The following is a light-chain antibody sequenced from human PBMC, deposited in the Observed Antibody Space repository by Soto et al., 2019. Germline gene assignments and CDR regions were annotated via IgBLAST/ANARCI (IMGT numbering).Light chain of an antibody. V-gene: IGKV3D-20*02. J-gene: IGKJ1*01. Sequence: EIVLTQSPGTLSLSPGERATLPCRASQSVSSSYLAWYQQKPGQAPRLLIYDASNRATGIPARFSGSGAGTDFTLTISSLEPEDFAVYYCQQRSNWPPTFGQGTKVDIK. CDR3: QQRSNWPPT. CDR1: QSVSSSY. CDR2: DAS.